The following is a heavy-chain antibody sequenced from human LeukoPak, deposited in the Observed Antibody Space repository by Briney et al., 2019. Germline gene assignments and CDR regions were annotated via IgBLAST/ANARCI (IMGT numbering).Heavy chain of an antibody. Sequence: SETLCLTCAVSGVSISSYYWSWIRQPAGKGLEWIGRIYNSGSTNYNPSLKSRVTMSVDTSKNQYSLKLSSVTAADTAVYYCASEVAGFGTFDYWGQGTLVTVSS. CDR1: GVSISSYY. J-gene: IGHJ4*02. V-gene: IGHV4-4*07. CDR2: IYNSGST. D-gene: IGHD6-19*01. CDR3: ASEVAGFGTFDY.